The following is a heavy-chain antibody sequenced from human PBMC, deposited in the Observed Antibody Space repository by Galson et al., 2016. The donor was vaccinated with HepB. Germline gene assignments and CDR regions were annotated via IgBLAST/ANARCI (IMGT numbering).Heavy chain of an antibody. D-gene: IGHD3-22*01. Sequence: SLRLSCAASGFTFSSYAMSWVRQAPGKGLEWVSAISSSGVSTYYADSVKGRFTISRDNSKNTLYLQMNSLRAEDTAVYYCAKDSGLRITMIVVVISHFDYWGQGTLVTVSS. CDR1: GFTFSSYA. J-gene: IGHJ4*02. CDR3: AKDSGLRITMIVVVISHFDY. CDR2: ISSSGVST. V-gene: IGHV3-23*01.